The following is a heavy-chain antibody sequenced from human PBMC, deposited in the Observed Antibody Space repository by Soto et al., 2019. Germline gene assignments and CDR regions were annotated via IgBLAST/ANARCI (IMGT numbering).Heavy chain of an antibody. CDR1: GFNFSNHW. J-gene: IGHJ5*02. CDR3: ARESGDWPLNWFDP. D-gene: IGHD2-21*02. Sequence: VHLVEPGGGLVQPGGSLRLSCAASGFNFSNHWLHWVRQRPAEGLVWVSRITSDGKSKAYAESVKGRFAISRDNAKNTLYLQMNGLTAEDTAVYYCARESGDWPLNWFDPWGQGTLVTVSS. V-gene: IGHV3-74*01. CDR2: ITSDGKSK.